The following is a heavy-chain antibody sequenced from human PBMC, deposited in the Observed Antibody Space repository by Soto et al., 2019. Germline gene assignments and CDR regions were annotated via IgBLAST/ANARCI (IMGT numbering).Heavy chain of an antibody. Sequence: QVQLVQSGAEVKKPGASVKVSCKASGYTFTSYAMHWVRQAPGQRLEWMGWINAGNGNTKYSQKFQGRVTITRDTSASTACVELSSLRSDDTAVYYWPRGSSRSSWYYDYDMDVWGQGTTVTVSS. V-gene: IGHV1-3*01. D-gene: IGHD6-13*01. CDR3: PRGSSRSSWYYDYDMDV. CDR2: INAGNGNT. CDR1: GYTFTSYA. J-gene: IGHJ6*02.